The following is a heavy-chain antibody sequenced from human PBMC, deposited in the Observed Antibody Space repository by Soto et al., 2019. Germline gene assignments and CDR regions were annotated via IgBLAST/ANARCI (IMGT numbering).Heavy chain of an antibody. CDR1: GYTFTYYH. D-gene: IGHD6-25*01. CDR3: AREGGSETLQPSYNWFDT. J-gene: IGHJ5*02. Sequence: SAKVSCKASGYTFTYYHIHWVRQAPGQGLEFMGWINANNGGAGSAQQFQGRVTVTRDTSITTVYMELSNLRSDDTAVYYCAREGGSETLQPSYNWFDTWGQGTLVTVSS. V-gene: IGHV1-2*02. CDR2: INANNGGA.